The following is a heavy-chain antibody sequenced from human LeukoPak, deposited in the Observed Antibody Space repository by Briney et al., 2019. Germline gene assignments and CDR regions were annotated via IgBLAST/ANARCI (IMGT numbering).Heavy chain of an antibody. CDR1: GASISGSGYY. CDR3: ARPSTRHYYYMDV. CDR2: IYSSGST. J-gene: IGHJ6*03. V-gene: IGHV4-39*07. Sequence: SSETLSLTCTVSGASISGSGYYWGWIRQPPGKGLEWIGSIYSSGSTYYNASLQSRVTISRDTSKNQFSLKLSSVTAADTAVYYCARPSTRHYYYMDVWGKGTTVTVSS. D-gene: IGHD2-2*01.